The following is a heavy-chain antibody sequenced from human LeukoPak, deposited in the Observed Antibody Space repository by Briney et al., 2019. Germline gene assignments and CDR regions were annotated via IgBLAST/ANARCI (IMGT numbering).Heavy chain of an antibody. J-gene: IGHJ4*02. Sequence: SETLSLTCTVSGGSISSYYWSWIRQPPGKGLEWIGYIYYSGSTNYNPSLKSRVTISVDTSKNQFSLKLSSVTAADTAVYYCARVGFALQIDYWGQGTLVTVSS. V-gene: IGHV4-59*01. CDR1: GGSISSYY. CDR3: ARVGFALQIDY. CDR2: IYYSGST. D-gene: IGHD1-26*01.